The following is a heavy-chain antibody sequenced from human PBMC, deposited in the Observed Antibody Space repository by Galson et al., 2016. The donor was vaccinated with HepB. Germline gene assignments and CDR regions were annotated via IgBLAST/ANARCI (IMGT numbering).Heavy chain of an antibody. D-gene: IGHD6-13*01. J-gene: IGHJ5*02. CDR2: MSHDGSHI. Sequence: SLRLSCAASGFTFSNFGMQWIRQAPGKGLEWVAVMSHDGSHIFYVDSVKGRFSISRDNSKNTLYLQMNSLRDEDTAVYYCAKDPGSRWLNNWLDPWSQGTLVTVSS. CDR3: AKDPGSRWLNNWLDP. V-gene: IGHV3-30*18. CDR1: GFTFSNFG.